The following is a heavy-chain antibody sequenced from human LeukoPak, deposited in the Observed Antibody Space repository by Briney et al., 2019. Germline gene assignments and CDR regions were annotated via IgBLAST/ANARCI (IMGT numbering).Heavy chain of an antibody. J-gene: IGHJ4*02. CDR2: MNPNSGNT. V-gene: IGHV1-8*01. Sequence: ASVKVSCKASGYTFTSYDINWVQQATGQGLEWMGWMNPNSGNTGYAQKFQGRVTMTRSTSISTAYMELSSLRSEDTAVYYCARSRRYSSSSDYWGQGTLVTVSS. CDR3: ARSRRYSSSSDY. D-gene: IGHD6-6*01. CDR1: GYTFTSYD.